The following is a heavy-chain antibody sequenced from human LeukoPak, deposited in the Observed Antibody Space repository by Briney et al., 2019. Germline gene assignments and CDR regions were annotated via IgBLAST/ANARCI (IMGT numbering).Heavy chain of an antibody. CDR1: GFTFSSYA. V-gene: IGHV3-23*01. J-gene: IGHJ4*02. CDR3: AKPTYYYDSSGSRNYYFDY. D-gene: IGHD3-22*01. Sequence: PGGSLRLSCAASGFTFSSYAMSWVRQAPGKGLEWVSAISGSGGSTYYADSVKGWFTISRDNSKNTLYLQMNSLRAEDTAVYYCAKPTYYYDSSGSRNYYFDYWGQGTLVTVSS. CDR2: ISGSGGST.